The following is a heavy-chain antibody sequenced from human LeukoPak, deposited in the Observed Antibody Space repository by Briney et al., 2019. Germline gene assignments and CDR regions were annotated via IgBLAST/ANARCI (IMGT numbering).Heavy chain of an antibody. Sequence: SETLSLTCAVYGGSFSGYYWSWIRQPPGKGLEWIGEINHSGSTNYNPSLKSRVTISVDTSKNQFSLKLSSVTAADTAVYYCASSPFSGIRRKPIHWYFDLWGRCTLVTVSS. D-gene: IGHD3-10*01. CDR3: ASSPFSGIRRKPIHWYFDL. J-gene: IGHJ2*01. CDR1: GGSFSGYY. V-gene: IGHV4-34*01. CDR2: INHSGST.